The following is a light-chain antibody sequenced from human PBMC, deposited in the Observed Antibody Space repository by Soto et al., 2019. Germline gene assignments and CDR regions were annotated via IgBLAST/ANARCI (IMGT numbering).Light chain of an antibody. J-gene: IGKJ5*01. Sequence: EIVLTQSPATLSLSPGERATLSCRASQSVSSYLAWYQQKPGQAPRLLIYDASNRATGIPARFSGSGSGTDFTLNISSLEPEDFAVYYCQQRSNWPRFGQGTRLEIK. CDR1: QSVSSY. CDR2: DAS. V-gene: IGKV3-11*01. CDR3: QQRSNWPR.